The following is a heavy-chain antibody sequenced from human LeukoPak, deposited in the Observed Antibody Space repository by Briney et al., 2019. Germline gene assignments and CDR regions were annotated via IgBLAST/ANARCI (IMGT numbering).Heavy chain of an antibody. D-gene: IGHD7-27*01. V-gene: IGHV3-30*18. J-gene: IGHJ4*02. Sequence: PGRSLRLSCAASGFTFRVNGMHWVRQVPGKGLDWVTFISYDGSKQYYADSVKGRFTISRDNSENTLYLQMSSLTIEDTAIYYCAKDRAWGLDYWGQGTPVTVSS. CDR3: AKDRAWGLDY. CDR2: ISYDGSKQ. CDR1: GFTFRVNG.